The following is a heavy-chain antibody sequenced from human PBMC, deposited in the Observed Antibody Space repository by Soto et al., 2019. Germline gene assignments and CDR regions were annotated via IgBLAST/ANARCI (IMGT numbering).Heavy chain of an antibody. D-gene: IGHD3-10*01. CDR2: IIPIFGTA. Sequence: RASVKVSCKASGGTFSSYAISWVRQAPGQGLEWMGGIIPIFGTANYAQKFQGRVTITADESTSTAYMELSSLRSEDTAVYYCARHNYYGSGSYYNVAYYGMDVWGQGTTVTVSS. CDR1: GGTFSSYA. CDR3: ARHNYYGSGSYYNVAYYGMDV. J-gene: IGHJ6*02. V-gene: IGHV1-69*13.